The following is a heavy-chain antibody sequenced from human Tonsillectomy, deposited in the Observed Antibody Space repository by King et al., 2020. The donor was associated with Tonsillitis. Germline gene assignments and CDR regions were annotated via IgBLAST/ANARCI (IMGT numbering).Heavy chain of an antibody. CDR3: ARNAVRFREWVTEYDPKFWFHR. D-gene: IGHD2-21*02. J-gene: IGHJ5*02. V-gene: IGHV1-8*01. Sequence: QLVQSGAELKKPGASVKVSCKASGYTFSNYDINWVRQATGQGLEWMGWMNPKSGETEYAQKFEGRLTLTRNTSISTAYMELSSLRVEDTAVSYCARNAVRFREWVTEYDPKFWFHRWGQGTLVTVSA. CDR1: GYTFSNYD. CDR2: MNPKSGET.